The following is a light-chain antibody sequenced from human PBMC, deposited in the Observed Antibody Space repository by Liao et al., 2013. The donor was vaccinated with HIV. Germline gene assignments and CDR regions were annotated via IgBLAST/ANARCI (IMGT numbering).Light chain of an antibody. J-gene: IGLJ2*01. V-gene: IGLV3-1*01. CDR3: QAWDSYIAV. CDR2: QDN. CDR1: YLGDKY. Sequence: SSELTQSPSVSVSPGQTASITCSGDYLGDKYASWYQHKPGQAPVLVIYQDNKRPSGIPERFSGSNSGNTATLTISGTQAMDEADYYCQAWDSYIAVFGGGTKLTVL.